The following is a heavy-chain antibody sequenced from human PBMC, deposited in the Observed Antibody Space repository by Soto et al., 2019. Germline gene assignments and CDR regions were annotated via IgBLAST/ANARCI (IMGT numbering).Heavy chain of an antibody. V-gene: IGHV4-59*01. CDR1: GASMSDYY. D-gene: IGHD3-16*01. CDR3: ARSGHTFVGVV. Sequence: SETLSLTCTVFGASMSDYYGSWIRQSPGKGLEHIGYLHYSGSANYNPSLKSRVTISMDTSKNQFFLKLNSVTAADTAIYYCARSGHTFVGVVWGQGIPVTVSS. CDR2: LHYSGSA. J-gene: IGHJ4*02.